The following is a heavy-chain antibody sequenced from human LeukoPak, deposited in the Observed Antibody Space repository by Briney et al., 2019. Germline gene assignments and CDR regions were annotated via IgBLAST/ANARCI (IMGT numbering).Heavy chain of an antibody. CDR3: AKGYYGDYAPEWYYGMGY. CDR2: ISYDGSNK. J-gene: IGHJ6*02. Sequence: GGSLRLFCAASGFTFSRYGTHWVRQAPGKGLEWVAVISYDGSNKYYADSVKGRFTISRDNSKNTLYLQMNSLRAEDTAVYYCAKGYYGDYAPEWYYGMGYWGQGTTVTVSS. CDR1: GFTFSRYG. D-gene: IGHD4-17*01. V-gene: IGHV3-30*18.